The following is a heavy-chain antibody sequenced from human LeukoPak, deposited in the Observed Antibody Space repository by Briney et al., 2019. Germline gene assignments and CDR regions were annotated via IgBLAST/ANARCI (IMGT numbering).Heavy chain of an antibody. CDR2: TFHSGSA. CDR3: AGLSDQYCSGGACYSYYYYIDV. CDR1: GDSIISSNYY. J-gene: IGHJ6*03. V-gene: IGHV4-39*01. Sequence: SETLSLTCAVSSVSGDSIISSNYYWGWIRQPPGKGLEWIGSTFHSGSAYYNPSLRSRITISIDTSKNWFSLKLSSATAADTAVYYCAGLSDQYCSGGACYSYYYYIDVWGRGTTVTVSS. D-gene: IGHD2-15*01.